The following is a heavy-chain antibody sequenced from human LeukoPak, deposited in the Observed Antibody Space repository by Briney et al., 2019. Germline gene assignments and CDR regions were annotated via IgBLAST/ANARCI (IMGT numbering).Heavy chain of an antibody. D-gene: IGHD6-19*01. V-gene: IGHV3-7*03. CDR2: IKQDGSEK. CDR3: ASGGTEYSSGWYPFDI. J-gene: IGHJ3*02. Sequence: PGGPLRLSCAASGFTFSSYWMSWVRQAPGKGLEWVANIKQDGSEKYYVDSVKGRFTISRDNAKNSLYLQMNSLRAEDTAVYYCASGGTEYSSGWYPFDIWGQGTMVTVSS. CDR1: GFTFSSYW.